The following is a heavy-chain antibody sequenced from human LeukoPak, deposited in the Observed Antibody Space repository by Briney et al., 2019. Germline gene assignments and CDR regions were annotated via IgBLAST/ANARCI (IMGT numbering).Heavy chain of an antibody. D-gene: IGHD1-1*01. V-gene: IGHV4-34*01. CDR1: GGSFSGYY. J-gene: IGHJ5*02. CDR2: INHSGST. CDR3: ARNWNPHPNWFDP. Sequence: SETLFLTCAVYGGSFSGYYWSWIRQPPGKGLEWIGEINHSGSTNYNPSLKSRVTISVDTSKNQFSLKLSSVTAADTAVYYCARNWNPHPNWFDPWGQGTLVTVS.